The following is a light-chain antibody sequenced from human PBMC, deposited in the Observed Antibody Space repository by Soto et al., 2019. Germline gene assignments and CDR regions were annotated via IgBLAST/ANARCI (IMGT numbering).Light chain of an antibody. V-gene: IGKV1-9*01. CDR1: QGISSF. J-gene: IGKJ3*01. Sequence: IQLTQSPSSLSASVGDRVTITCRASQGISSFLAWYQQKPGKAPKLLIYGASTLQSGVPSRFSGSGSGTDFNLTIGSLQPEYFATYYCQQLNSFPIPFGPGTKVDIK. CDR2: GAS. CDR3: QQLNSFPIP.